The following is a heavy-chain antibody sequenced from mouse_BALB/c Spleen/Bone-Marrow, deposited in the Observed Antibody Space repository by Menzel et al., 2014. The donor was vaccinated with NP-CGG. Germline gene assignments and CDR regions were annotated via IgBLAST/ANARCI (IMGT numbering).Heavy chain of an antibody. Sequence: VQLKESGGGLVQPGGSLKLSCAASGVDFSRYWMSWVRQAPGKGLQWIGEINPESNTINYTPSLKDKFIISRDNAKNTLYLQMSKVRSEDTALYCCARLGYYGWFAYWGQGTLVTVSA. J-gene: IGHJ3*01. CDR3: ARLGYYGWFAY. CDR2: INPESNTI. D-gene: IGHD2-3*01. CDR1: GVDFSRYW. V-gene: IGHV4-1*02.